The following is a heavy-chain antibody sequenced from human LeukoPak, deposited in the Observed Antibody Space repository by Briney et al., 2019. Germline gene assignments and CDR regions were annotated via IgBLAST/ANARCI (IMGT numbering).Heavy chain of an antibody. CDR1: EGTFSSYA. V-gene: IGHV1-69*01. D-gene: IGHD6-19*01. CDR2: IIPIFGTA. J-gene: IGHJ4*02. Sequence: SVKVSCKASEGTFSSYAISWVRQAPGQGLEWRGGIIPIFGTANYAQKFQGRVTITADESTSTAYMELSSLRSEDTAVYYCARDSGWVSENFDYWGQGTLVTVSS. CDR3: ARDSGWVSENFDY.